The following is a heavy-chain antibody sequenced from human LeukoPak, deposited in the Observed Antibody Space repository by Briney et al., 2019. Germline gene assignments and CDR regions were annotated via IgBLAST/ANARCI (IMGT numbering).Heavy chain of an antibody. CDR2: MNPNSGNT. V-gene: IGHV1-8*03. D-gene: IGHD3-22*01. CDR1: GYTFTSYG. CDR3: ARQRDSFDI. Sequence: ASVKVSCKASGYTFTSYGINWVRKATGQGLEWMGWMNPNSGNTDYAQKFQGRVTITRSTSMSTAYMELGSLRSEDTAVYYCARQRDSFDIWGQGTTVSVSS. J-gene: IGHJ3*02.